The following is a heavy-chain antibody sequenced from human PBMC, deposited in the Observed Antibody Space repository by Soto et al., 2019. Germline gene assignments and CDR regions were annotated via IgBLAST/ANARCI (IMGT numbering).Heavy chain of an antibody. V-gene: IGHV4-34*01. CDR3: ARARIVVAGTIVDY. J-gene: IGHJ4*02. D-gene: IGHD6-19*01. CDR2: INHSGST. CDR1: GGSFSGYY. Sequence: SETLSLTCAVYGGSFSGYYWSWSRQPPGKGLEWIGEINHSGSTYYNPSLKSRVTISVDTSKNHFSLKLTSVTAADTAVYYCARARIVVAGTIVDYWGQGTMVTVSS.